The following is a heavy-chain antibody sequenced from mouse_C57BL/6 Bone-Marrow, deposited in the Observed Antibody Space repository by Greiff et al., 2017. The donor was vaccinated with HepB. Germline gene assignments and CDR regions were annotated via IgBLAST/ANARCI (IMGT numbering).Heavy chain of an antibody. D-gene: IGHD1-1*01. CDR3: TRVHYYGSSYGYFDV. V-gene: IGHV7-1*01. CDR1: GFTFSDFY. J-gene: IGHJ1*03. Sequence: EVMLVESGGGLVQSGRSLRLSCATSGFTFSDFYMEWVRQAPGKGLEWIAASRNKANDYTTEYSASVKGRFIVSRDTSQSILYLQMNALRAEDTAIYYCTRVHYYGSSYGYFDVWGTGTTVTVSS. CDR2: SRNKANDYTT.